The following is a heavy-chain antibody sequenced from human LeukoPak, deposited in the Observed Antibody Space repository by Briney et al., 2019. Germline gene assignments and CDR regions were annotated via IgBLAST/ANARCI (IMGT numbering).Heavy chain of an antibody. Sequence: PGGSLRLSCAASGFTFSSYSMNWVRQAPGKGLEWVSVSWFGGLATHYSDSVKGRFTISMDNSKNTLYLQMNSLRAEDTAVYYCAKPPPGVDYWGQGTLVTVSS. CDR2: SWFGGLAT. V-gene: IGHV3-33*06. CDR1: GFTFSSYS. CDR3: AKPPPGVDY. J-gene: IGHJ4*02. D-gene: IGHD3-10*01.